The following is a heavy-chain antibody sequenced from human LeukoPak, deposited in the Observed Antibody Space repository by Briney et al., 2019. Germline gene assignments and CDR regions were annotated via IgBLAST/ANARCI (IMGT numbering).Heavy chain of an antibody. CDR1: GFTFSSFV. CDR2: ISGSGDTA. CDR3: AKVLTLVRGVIMLADAFDF. Sequence: PGGSLRLSCAASGFTFSSFVMTWVRQSPGKGLEWVSAISGSGDTAYYADSVKGRFTISRDNSKNTLYLQVNSLRAEDTAVYYCAKVLTLVRGVIMLADAFDFWGQGTMVTVSS. J-gene: IGHJ3*01. D-gene: IGHD3-10*01. V-gene: IGHV3-23*01.